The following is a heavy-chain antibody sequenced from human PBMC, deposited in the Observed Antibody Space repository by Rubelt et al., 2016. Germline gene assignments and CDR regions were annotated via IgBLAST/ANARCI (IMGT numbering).Heavy chain of an antibody. CDR3: ARANDYDFWSGYSNAFFDY. D-gene: IGHD3-3*01. Sequence: GRFTISRDNAKNSLYLQMNSLRAEDTAVYYCARANDYDFWSGYSNAFFDYWGQGTLVTVSS. V-gene: IGHV3-11*06. J-gene: IGHJ4*02.